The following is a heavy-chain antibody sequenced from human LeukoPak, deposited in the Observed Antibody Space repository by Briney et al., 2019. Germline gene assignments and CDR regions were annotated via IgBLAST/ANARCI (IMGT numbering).Heavy chain of an antibody. J-gene: IGHJ6*03. CDR2: IRNKAYGGTS. CDR1: GFSFGDYA. D-gene: IGHD3-10*01. Sequence: GGSLRLSCTASGFSFGDYAMSWVRQAPGKGLEWVGFIRNKAYGGTSEYAASVKGRFTISRDDSKSIAYLQMNSLETEDAAVYYCTRGITILRDTYMRYSYYYYMDAWGQGTLVTVSS. V-gene: IGHV3-49*04. CDR3: TRGITILRDTYMRYSYYYYMDA.